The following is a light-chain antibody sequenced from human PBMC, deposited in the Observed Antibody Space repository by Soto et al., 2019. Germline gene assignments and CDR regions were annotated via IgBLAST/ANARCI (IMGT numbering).Light chain of an antibody. CDR1: QSISGW. V-gene: IGKV1-5*01. CDR3: QQYHDYWT. Sequence: DIQMTQSPSTLSASIGDRVTITCRASQSISGWLAWYQQKPGKAPKLLISDVSSLESGVPSRFSGSGSGTEVTLTISSLQPDDFAVYYCQQYHDYWTFGPGTKVEVK. CDR2: DVS. J-gene: IGKJ1*01.